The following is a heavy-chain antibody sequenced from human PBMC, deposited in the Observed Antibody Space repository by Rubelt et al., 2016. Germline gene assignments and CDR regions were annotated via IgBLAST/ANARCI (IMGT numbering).Heavy chain of an antibody. CDR2: ISGSGGNT. Sequence: VQLLDSGGGLVQPGGSLRLSCATSGFTFSNYAMSWVRQAPGKGLEWVSAISGSGGNTYYADFAKGRFTISRDNSKNTLYLQMNSLRAEETAIYYCAKDLLYRVRVTVDIWGQGTMVTVSS. D-gene: IGHD2/OR15-2a*01. CDR3: AKDLLYRVRVTVDI. J-gene: IGHJ3*02. V-gene: IGHV3-23*01. CDR1: GFTFSNYA.